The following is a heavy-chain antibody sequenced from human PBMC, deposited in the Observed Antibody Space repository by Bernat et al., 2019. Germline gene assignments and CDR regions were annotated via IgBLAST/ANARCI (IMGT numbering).Heavy chain of an antibody. CDR3: ARQPDTANFDY. D-gene: IGHD5-18*01. J-gene: IGHJ4*02. CDR1: GGSISSSSYY. V-gene: IGHV4-39*01. Sequence: QLQLQESGPGLVKPSETLSLTCTVSGGSISSSSYYWGWIRQPPGKGLEWIGSIYYSGSTYYNPSLKSRVTISVDTSKNQFSLKLSSVTAADTAVYYCARQPDTANFDYWGQGTLVTVSP. CDR2: IYYSGST.